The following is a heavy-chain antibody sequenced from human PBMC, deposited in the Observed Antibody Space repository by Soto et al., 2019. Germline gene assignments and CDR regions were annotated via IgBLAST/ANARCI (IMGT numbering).Heavy chain of an antibody. CDR2: ISGYNGNT. V-gene: IGHV1-18*01. Sequence: ASVKVSCKASGYSFTSHGINWVRQAPGQGLEWVGWISGYNGNTNYAQNLQGRVTMTTDTSTGTAYMELRSLRSDDTAVYYCSLAYCVSTNWYQDHWGQGTLVPVSS. D-gene: IGHD2-2*01. CDR1: GYSFTSHG. CDR3: SLAYCVSTNWYQDH. J-gene: IGHJ4*02.